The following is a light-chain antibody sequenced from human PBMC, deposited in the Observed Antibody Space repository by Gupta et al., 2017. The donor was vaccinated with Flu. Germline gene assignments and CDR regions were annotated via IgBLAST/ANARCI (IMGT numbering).Light chain of an antibody. J-gene: IGLJ1*01. CDR2: DNS. CDR3: AAWDDSLDDYV. Sequence: QSVVPPPPSASGTPGQRVPVSCSGSSSNLGTNPVNWYQQLPGTAPKLLIHDNSQRPSGVPDRFSGSKAATSASLDIRGLQFEDEADDYCAAWDDSLDDYVFETGTKITVL. CDR1: SSNLGTNP. V-gene: IGLV1-44*01.